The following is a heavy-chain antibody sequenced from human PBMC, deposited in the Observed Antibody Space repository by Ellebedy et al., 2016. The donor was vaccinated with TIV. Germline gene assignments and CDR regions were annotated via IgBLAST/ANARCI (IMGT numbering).Heavy chain of an antibody. CDR1: GFTFSSYW. D-gene: IGHD6-13*01. V-gene: IGHV3-7*04. CDR3: VRAIAAADSY. J-gene: IGHJ4*02. Sequence: GGSLRLSXAASGFTFSSYWMSWVRQAPGKGLEWVANIKQDASEKYYVDSVKGRFTISRDNAKNSVYLQMNSLSAEETAVYYCVRAIAAADSYWGQGTLVAVSS. CDR2: IKQDASEK.